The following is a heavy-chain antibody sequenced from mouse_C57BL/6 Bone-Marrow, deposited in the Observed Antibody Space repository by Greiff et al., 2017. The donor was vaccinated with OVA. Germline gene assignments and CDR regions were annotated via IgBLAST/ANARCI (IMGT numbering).Heavy chain of an antibody. V-gene: IGHV5-4*03. D-gene: IGHD2-3*01. CDR1: GFTFSSYA. CDR2: ISDGGSYT. CDR3: ARGGWLPFAY. J-gene: IGHJ3*01. Sequence: EVMLVESGGGLVKPGGSLKLSCAASGFTFSSYAMSWVRQTPEKRLEWVATISDGGSYTYYPDNVKGRFTISRDNAKNNLYLQMSHLKSEDTAMYYCARGGWLPFAYWGQGTLVTVSA.